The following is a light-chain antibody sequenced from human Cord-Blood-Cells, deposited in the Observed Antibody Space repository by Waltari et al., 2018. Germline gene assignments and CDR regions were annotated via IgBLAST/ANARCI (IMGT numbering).Light chain of an antibody. CDR2: KDS. Sequence: SYELTQPPSVSVSTGQTARITCSGDALPKQFAYWYQQKPGQAPVLVIYKDSERPSGITERFSCSSSGTTVTLTISGVQAEDEADYYCQSADSSGTYVVFGGGTKLTVL. CDR1: ALPKQF. J-gene: IGLJ2*01. CDR3: QSADSSGTYVV. V-gene: IGLV3-25*03.